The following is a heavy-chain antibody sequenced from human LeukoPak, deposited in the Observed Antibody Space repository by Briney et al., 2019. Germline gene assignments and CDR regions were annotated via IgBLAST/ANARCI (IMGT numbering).Heavy chain of an antibody. CDR1: GGSISSYY. CDR2: GHYSGNT. D-gene: IGHD2-8*01. V-gene: IGHV4-59*08. J-gene: IGHJ4*02. CDR3: AKWASDNRAFDL. Sequence: SETLSLTCTVSGGSISSYYWNWIRQAPGQGPEWIGYGHYSGNTKYNPPLKSRVTISVDTSKNQFSLRLSSVTAADTAVYFCAKWASDNRAFDLWGQGTLVTVSS.